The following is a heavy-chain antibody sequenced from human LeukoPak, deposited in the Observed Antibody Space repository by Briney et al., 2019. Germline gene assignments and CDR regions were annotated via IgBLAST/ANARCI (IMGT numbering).Heavy chain of an antibody. Sequence: SETLSLTCTVSGGSISSYYWSWIRQPPGKGLEWIGYIYYSGSTNYNPSLKSRVTISVDTSKNQFSLKLSSVTAADTAVYYCARGLGILTGYMTRDYWGQGTLVTVSS. CDR3: ARGLGILTGYMTRDY. V-gene: IGHV4-59*12. CDR2: IYYSGST. J-gene: IGHJ4*02. CDR1: GGSISSYY. D-gene: IGHD3-9*01.